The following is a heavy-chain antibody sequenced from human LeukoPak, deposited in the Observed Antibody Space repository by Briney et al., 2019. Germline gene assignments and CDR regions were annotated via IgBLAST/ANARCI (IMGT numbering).Heavy chain of an antibody. CDR1: GGSISSGGYY. Sequence: SETLSLTCTVSGGSISSGGYYWSWIRQPPGKGLEWIGYIYHSGSTYYNPSLKSRVTISVDTSKNQFSLKLSSVTAADTAVYYCARLILGYSYDIDSYYYYMDVWGKGTTVTVSS. CDR2: IYHSGST. D-gene: IGHD5-18*01. V-gene: IGHV4-30-2*03. CDR3: ARLILGYSYDIDSYYYYMDV. J-gene: IGHJ6*03.